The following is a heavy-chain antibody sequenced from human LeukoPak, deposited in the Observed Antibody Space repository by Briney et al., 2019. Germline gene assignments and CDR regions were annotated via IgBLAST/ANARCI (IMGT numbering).Heavy chain of an antibody. CDR3: ARGQESGWYPYYFDY. CDR1: GGPISSGGYY. CDR2: IYHSGST. Sequence: PSQTLSLTCTVSGGPISSGGYYWSWLRQPPGKGLEWIGYIYHSGSTYYNPSLKSRVTISVDRSKNQFSLKLSSVTAADTAVYYCARGQESGWYPYYFDYWGQGTLVTVSS. D-gene: IGHD6-19*01. V-gene: IGHV4-30-2*01. J-gene: IGHJ4*02.